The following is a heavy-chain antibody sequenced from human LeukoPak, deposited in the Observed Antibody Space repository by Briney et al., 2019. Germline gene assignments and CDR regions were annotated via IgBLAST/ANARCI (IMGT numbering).Heavy chain of an antibody. J-gene: IGHJ4*02. CDR2: ISGSGGST. Sequence: GSLRLSCAASGFTFSSYAMSWVRQAPGKGLEWVSAISGSGGSTYYADSVKGRFTISRDNSKNTLYLQMNSLRAEDTAVYYCANWEYYYDSSGYHFDYWGQGTLVTVSS. D-gene: IGHD3-22*01. V-gene: IGHV3-23*01. CDR3: ANWEYYYDSSGYHFDY. CDR1: GFTFSSYA.